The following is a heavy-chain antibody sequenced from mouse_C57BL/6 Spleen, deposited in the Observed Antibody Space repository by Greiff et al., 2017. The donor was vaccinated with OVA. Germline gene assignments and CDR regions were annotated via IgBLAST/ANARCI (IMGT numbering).Heavy chain of an antibody. CDR3: ARNYGSSHAMDY. V-gene: IGHV5-17*01. CDR1: GFTFSDYG. Sequence: DVHLVESGGGLVKPGGSLKLSCAASGFTFSDYGMHWVRQAPEKGLEWVAYISSGSSTIYYADTVKGRFTISRDNAKNTLFLQMTSLRSEDTAMYYCARNYGSSHAMDYWGQGTSVTVSS. CDR2: ISSGSSTI. J-gene: IGHJ4*01. D-gene: IGHD1-1*01.